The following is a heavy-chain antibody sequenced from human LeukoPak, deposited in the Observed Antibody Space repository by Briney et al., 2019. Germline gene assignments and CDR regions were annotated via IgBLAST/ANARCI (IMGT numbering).Heavy chain of an antibody. V-gene: IGHV3-30*03. J-gene: IGHJ4*02. Sequence: GRSLRLSCVASGFTFSSYGMHWVRQAPGKGLEWVAVISYDGSDKYYADSVKGRFTISRDNSKNTLFLQMNSLRAEDTAVYYCGSGTYLYYFDHWGQGTLVTVSS. D-gene: IGHD1-26*01. CDR2: ISYDGSDK. CDR3: GSGTYLYYFDH. CDR1: GFTFSSYG.